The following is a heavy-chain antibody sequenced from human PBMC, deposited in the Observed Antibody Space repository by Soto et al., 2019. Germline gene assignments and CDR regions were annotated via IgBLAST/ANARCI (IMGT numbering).Heavy chain of an antibody. V-gene: IGHV1-8*01. CDR1: GYTFTSYD. J-gene: IGHJ6*03. Sequence: QVQLVQSGAEVKEPGASVKVSCKASGYTFTSYDLTWVRQATGQGLEWMGWMNPNTGNTAYGEKFQGRVTMTRNTSITTAYMELSGLRSDDTAVYYCAGGRGDNSFYYYYMDVWGKGTTVAVSS. CDR3: AGGRGDNSFYYYYMDV. CDR2: MNPNTGNT. D-gene: IGHD1-20*01.